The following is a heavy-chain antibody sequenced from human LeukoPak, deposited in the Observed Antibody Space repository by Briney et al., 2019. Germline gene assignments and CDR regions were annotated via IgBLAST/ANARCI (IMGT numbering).Heavy chain of an antibody. D-gene: IGHD1-26*01. CDR2: ISYDGSNK. Sequence: GGSLRLSCAASGFTFSSYAMHWVRQAPGKGLEWVAVISYDGSNKYYADSVKGRFTISRDNSKNTLYLQMNSLRAEDTAVYYCARGLTEVGGWAFDIWGQGTMVTVSS. J-gene: IGHJ3*02. CDR3: ARGLTEVGGWAFDI. V-gene: IGHV3-30*04. CDR1: GFTFSSYA.